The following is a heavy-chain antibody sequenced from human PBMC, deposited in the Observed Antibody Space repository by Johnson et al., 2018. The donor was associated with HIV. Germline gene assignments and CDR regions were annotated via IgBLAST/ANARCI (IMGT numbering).Heavy chain of an antibody. CDR1: GFTVSSNY. J-gene: IGHJ3*02. CDR2: IYSGDST. CDR3: AKAYCPGCDAFEI. D-gene: IGHD2-21*01. V-gene: IGHV3-66*01. Sequence: MQLVESGGGLVQPGGSLRLSCAASGFTVSSNYMSWVRQAPGKGLEWVSVIYSGDSTYYADSVKGRFTISRDNSKNTLYLQMHSLRAEDTAVYYCAKAYCPGCDAFEIWGQGTMVTDSS.